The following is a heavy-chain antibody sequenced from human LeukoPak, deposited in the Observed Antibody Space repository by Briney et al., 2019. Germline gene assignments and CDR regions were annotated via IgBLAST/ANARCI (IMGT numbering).Heavy chain of an antibody. Sequence: PSQTLSLTCAVSGGSISSGGYSWSWIRQPPGKGLEWIGYIYHSGSTYYNPSLKSRVTISVDRSKNQFSLNPSSVTAADTAVYYCARGYQAPGYYFDYWGQGTLVTVSS. V-gene: IGHV4-30-2*01. D-gene: IGHD2-2*01. CDR2: IYHSGST. J-gene: IGHJ4*02. CDR1: GGSISSGGYS. CDR3: ARGYQAPGYYFDY.